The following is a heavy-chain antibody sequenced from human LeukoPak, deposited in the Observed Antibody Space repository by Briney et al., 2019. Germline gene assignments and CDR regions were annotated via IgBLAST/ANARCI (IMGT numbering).Heavy chain of an antibody. CDR3: ARDPTNSSGFGY. CDR2: ISYDGINK. D-gene: IGHD6-25*01. Sequence: GGSLRLSCAASGFTFSSYAMHWVRQAPGKGLEWVAVISYDGINKYYADSVKGRFTISRDNSKNTLYLQMNSLRAEDTAVYYCARDPTNSSGFGYWGQGTLVTVSS. V-gene: IGHV3-30*04. J-gene: IGHJ4*02. CDR1: GFTFSSYA.